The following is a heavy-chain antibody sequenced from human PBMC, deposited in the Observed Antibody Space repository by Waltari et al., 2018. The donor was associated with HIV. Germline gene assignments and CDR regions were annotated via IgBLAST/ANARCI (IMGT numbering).Heavy chain of an antibody. V-gene: IGHV4-39*01. CDR2: MYNSGTT. D-gene: IGHD2-2*01. CDR1: GGSIPRNDFY. Sequence: QLHLQESGPGLVKPSETLALTCTVSGGSIPRNDFYWAWSRQPTGKGLEWIGLMYNSGTTDYNPSRKSRVSMSRDTSKNRFSLRLHSVTAADTAIYYCARRGDGFNQHARLDHWGPGTLVTVSS. CDR3: ARRGDGFNQHARLDH. J-gene: IGHJ4*02.